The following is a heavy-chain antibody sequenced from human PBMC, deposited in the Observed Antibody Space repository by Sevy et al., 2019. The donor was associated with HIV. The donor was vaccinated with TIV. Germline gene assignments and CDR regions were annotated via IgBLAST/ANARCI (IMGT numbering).Heavy chain of an antibody. D-gene: IGHD3-22*01. CDR3: AKRGGHDTSGYVSYYYYGMDV. CDR1: GFSFRNYG. V-gene: IGHV3-30*18. J-gene: IGHJ6*02. Sequence: GGSLRLSCAASGFSFRNYGMHWVRQAPGKGLEWLALISFDGDTKYYGDSVKGRFTISIDNSKNTLYLQMSSLRVEDTAVYYCAKRGGHDTSGYVSYYYYGMDVWGQGTTVTVSS. CDR2: ISFDGDTK.